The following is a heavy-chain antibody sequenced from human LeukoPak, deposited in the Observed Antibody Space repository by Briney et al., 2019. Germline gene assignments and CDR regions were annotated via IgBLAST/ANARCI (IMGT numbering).Heavy chain of an antibody. J-gene: IGHJ4*02. CDR2: IMQDGSEK. CDR3: ARRYCGGDCHSPYFDY. CDR1: GSTFSNYW. Sequence: GGSLRLSCAASGSTFSNYWMSWVRQAPGKGLEWVANIMQDGSEKYYVDSVKGRFTISRDNAKNSLYLQMNSLRAEDTAVYYCARRYCGGDCHSPYFDYWGQGTLVTVSS. V-gene: IGHV3-7*01. D-gene: IGHD2-21*02.